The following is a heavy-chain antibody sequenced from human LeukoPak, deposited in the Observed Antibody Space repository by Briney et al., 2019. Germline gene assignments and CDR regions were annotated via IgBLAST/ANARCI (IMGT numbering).Heavy chain of an antibody. CDR2: IRADAVTT. D-gene: IGHD5-24*01. CDR1: GFIFSHHG. CDR3: VKDDGWVQYAN. J-gene: IGHJ4*02. V-gene: IGHV3-23*01. Sequence: GGSLRLSCATSGFIFSHHGMNWVRQAPGKGLEWISGIRADAVTTYYADSVKGRFIISRDNSKNTVYLQMNSLSAEDAAVYYCVKDDGWVQYANWGQGTLVTVSS.